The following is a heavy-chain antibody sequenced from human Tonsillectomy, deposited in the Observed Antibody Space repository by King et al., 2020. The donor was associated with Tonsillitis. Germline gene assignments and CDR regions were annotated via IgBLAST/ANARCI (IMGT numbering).Heavy chain of an antibody. CDR1: GFTFSSYT. D-gene: IGHD6-13*01. Sequence: VQLVESGGGLVKPGGSLRLSCAASGFTFSSYTMNWVRQAPGKGLEWVSSISSSSTYIYYADSVKGRFTISRDNAKNSLSLQMNSLRAEDTAVYYCARDVKVVAAGGAYYFCMDVWGQGTTVTVSS. J-gene: IGHJ6*02. V-gene: IGHV3-21*01. CDR2: ISSSSTYI. CDR3: ARDVKVVAAGGAYYFCMDV.